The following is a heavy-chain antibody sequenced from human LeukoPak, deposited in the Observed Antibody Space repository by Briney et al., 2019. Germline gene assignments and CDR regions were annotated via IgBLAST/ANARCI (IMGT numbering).Heavy chain of an antibody. CDR3: ARNPSTGYSGYDLYYYMDV. CDR2: ISYDGSNK. Sequence: GGSLRLSCAASGFTFSSYAMHWVRQAPGKGLEWVAVISYDGSNKYYADSVKGRFTISRDNSKNTLYLQMNSLRAEDTAVYYCARNPSTGYSGYDLYYYMDVWGKGTTVTVSS. V-gene: IGHV3-30*04. J-gene: IGHJ6*03. D-gene: IGHD5-12*01. CDR1: GFTFSSYA.